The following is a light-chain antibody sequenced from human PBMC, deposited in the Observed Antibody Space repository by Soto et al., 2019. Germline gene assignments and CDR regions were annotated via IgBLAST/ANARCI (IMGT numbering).Light chain of an antibody. CDR1: SSNNGSNY. CDR3: AAWDDSLSGYV. CDR2: RNN. V-gene: IGLV1-47*01. Sequence: QSVPTEPPSSSGTPGQRVTISCSGSSSNNGSNYVYWYQQLPGTAPKLLIYRNNQRPSGVPDRFSGSKSGTSASLAISGLRSEDEADYYCAAWDDSLSGYVFGTGTKVTVL. J-gene: IGLJ1*01.